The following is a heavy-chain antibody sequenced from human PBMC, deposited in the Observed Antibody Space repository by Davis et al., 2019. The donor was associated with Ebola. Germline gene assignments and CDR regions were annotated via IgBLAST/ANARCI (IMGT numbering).Heavy chain of an antibody. D-gene: IGHD7-27*01. V-gene: IGHV5-51*01. CDR3: ARLGSLQLGIWY. J-gene: IGHJ4*02. CDR2: IYPVDSDT. CDR1: GYSFTNYW. Sequence: PGGSLRLSCKGSGYSFTNYWIGWVRQMPGKGLEWMGRIYPVDSDTRYSPSFQGQVTISADKSSSTAYLQCSSLKASDTAMYYCARLGSLQLGIWYWGQGTLVTVSS.